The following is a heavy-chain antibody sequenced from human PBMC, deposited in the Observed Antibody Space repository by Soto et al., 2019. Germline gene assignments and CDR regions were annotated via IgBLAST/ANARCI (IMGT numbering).Heavy chain of an antibody. Sequence: QVQLVQSGAEVKKPGSSVKVSCEASGGTFSGHAISWVRQAPGQGPEWMGGLIPLFGTTQHAQNFQDRLTITADKSTSTAYMALPSLRFEDTAIYYCARGPNWGYRFDSWSQGTLVTVSS. CDR1: GGTFSGHA. J-gene: IGHJ4*02. V-gene: IGHV1-69*06. D-gene: IGHD7-27*01. CDR2: LIPLFGTT. CDR3: ARGPNWGYRFDS.